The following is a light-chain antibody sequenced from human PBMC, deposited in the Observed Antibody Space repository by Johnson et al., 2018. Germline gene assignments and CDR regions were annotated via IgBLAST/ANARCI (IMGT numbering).Light chain of an antibody. CDR2: EYN. J-gene: IGLJ1*01. Sequence: QSVLTQPPSVSAAPGQKVTISCSGSSSNIGNNYVSWYQQLPGTAPKLLIYEYNKRPSGIPDRFSFSKSGTSATLGITGLQTGDEADYYCGTWDSSLSAGNVFGTGTKVTVL. CDR1: SSNIGNNY. V-gene: IGLV1-51*02. CDR3: GTWDSSLSAGNV.